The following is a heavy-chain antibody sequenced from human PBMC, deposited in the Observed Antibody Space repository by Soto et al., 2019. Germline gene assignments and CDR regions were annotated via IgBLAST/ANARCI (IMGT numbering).Heavy chain of an antibody. Sequence: QVQLVQSGAEVKKPGSSVKVSCKASGGTFSSYAISWVRQAPGQGLEWMGGIIPIFGTANYAQKFQGRVTITADEYTRTAYMELSSLRSEDTAVYYWAREGERGDGYKQLGWLDPWGQGTLVTVSS. V-gene: IGHV1-69*12. D-gene: IGHD5-12*01. J-gene: IGHJ5*02. CDR1: GGTFSSYA. CDR2: IIPIFGTA. CDR3: AREGERGDGYKQLGWLDP.